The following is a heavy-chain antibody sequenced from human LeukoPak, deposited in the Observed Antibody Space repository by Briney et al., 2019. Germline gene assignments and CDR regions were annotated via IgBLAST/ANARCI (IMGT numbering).Heavy chain of an antibody. CDR2: ISSSGNTI. J-gene: IGHJ3*02. CDR1: GFTFSSYS. CDR3: ARGPSIAARYDAFDI. V-gene: IGHV3-48*04. Sequence: GGSLRLSCATSGFTFSSYSLNWVRQAPGKGLEWVSYISSSGNTISYADSVKGRFTISRDNAKNSLYLQVISLRAEDTAVYYCARGPSIAARYDAFDIWGQGTMVTVSS. D-gene: IGHD6-6*01.